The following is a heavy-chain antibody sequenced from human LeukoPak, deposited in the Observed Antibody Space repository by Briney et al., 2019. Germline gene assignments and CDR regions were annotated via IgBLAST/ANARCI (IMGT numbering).Heavy chain of an antibody. Sequence: PGGSLRLSCAASGFTFSSYGMHWVRQAPGKGLEWVAVIWYDGSNKYYADSVKGRFTISRDNSKNTLYLQMNSLRAEDTAVYYCARGNLSFYMDVWGKGTTVTVSS. CDR1: GFTFSSYG. CDR3: ARGNLSFYMDV. V-gene: IGHV3-33*01. CDR2: IWYDGSNK. J-gene: IGHJ6*03. D-gene: IGHD2/OR15-2a*01.